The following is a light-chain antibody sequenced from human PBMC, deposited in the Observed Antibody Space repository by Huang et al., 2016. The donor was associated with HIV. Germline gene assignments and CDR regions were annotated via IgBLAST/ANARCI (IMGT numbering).Light chain of an antibody. CDR3: QHSDGLSPLT. CDR1: QDIGTS. J-gene: IGKJ4*01. V-gene: IGKV1-8*01. CDR2: DAS. Sequence: AIRMTQSPSSLSASTGDRVTITCRASQDIGTSLAWYQQRPGKAPVLLIFDASTLQRGVPSRFTGSGSRTVFTLTIDCLQVEDVATYYCQHSDGLSPLTFGGGTKVDI.